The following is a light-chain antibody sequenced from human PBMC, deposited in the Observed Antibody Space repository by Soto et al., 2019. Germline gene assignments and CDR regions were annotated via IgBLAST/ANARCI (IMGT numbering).Light chain of an antibody. CDR1: QSISSW. Sequence: DIQMTQSPSTLSASVGDRVTITCRASQSISSWLAWYQQKPGTAPKLLIYKASSLESRVPSRFSGRGSETEFTLTFSRLQPEDIAPYYSQQYNSYPWTFGQGTKVDIK. CDR3: QQYNSYPWT. V-gene: IGKV1-5*03. CDR2: KAS. J-gene: IGKJ1*01.